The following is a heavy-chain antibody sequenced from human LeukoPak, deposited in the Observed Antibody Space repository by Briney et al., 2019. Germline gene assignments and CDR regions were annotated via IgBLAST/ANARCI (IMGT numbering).Heavy chain of an antibody. CDR2: ISGSGYIT. Sequence: GGSLRLSCAVSGFTYSSYGMTWVRQAPGKGLEWVSVISGSGYITYYADSVKGRFTISRDNSKNTLYLQMNSLRAEDTAVYYCARDRWSSTSYNDYWGQGTLVTVSS. CDR3: ARDRWSSTSYNDY. D-gene: IGHD2-2*01. V-gene: IGHV3-23*01. CDR1: GFTYSSYG. J-gene: IGHJ4*02.